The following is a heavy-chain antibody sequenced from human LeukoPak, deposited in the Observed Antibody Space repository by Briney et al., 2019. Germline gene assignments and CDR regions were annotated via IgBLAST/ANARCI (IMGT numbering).Heavy chain of an antibody. CDR2: INPNSGGT. CDR1: GYTFPGYY. Sequence: ASVKVSCKASGYTFPGYYMHWVLQAPGQGLEWMGRINPNSGGTNYAQKLQGRVTMTRDTSISTAYMELSRLRSDDTAVYYCARDRDAYNWNDAWDYWGQGTLVTVSS. D-gene: IGHD1-1*01. CDR3: ARDRDAYNWNDAWDY. V-gene: IGHV1-2*06. J-gene: IGHJ4*02.